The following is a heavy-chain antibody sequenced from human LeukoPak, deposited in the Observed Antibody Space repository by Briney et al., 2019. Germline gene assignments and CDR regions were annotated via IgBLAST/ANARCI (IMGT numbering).Heavy chain of an antibody. Sequence: ETLSLTCTVSGGSISSSNWWSWVRQAPGKGLEWVANIKEDGSEKYYVDSVKGRFTISRDNARNSLYLQMNSLRAEDTAVYYCARGRINSVYWGQGTLVTVSS. J-gene: IGHJ4*02. V-gene: IGHV3-7*01. CDR1: GGSISSSNW. D-gene: IGHD1-14*01. CDR2: IKEDGSEK. CDR3: ARGRINSVY.